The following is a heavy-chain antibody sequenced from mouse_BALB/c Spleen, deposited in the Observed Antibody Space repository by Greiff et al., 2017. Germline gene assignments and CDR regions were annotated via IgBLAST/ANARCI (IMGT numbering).Heavy chain of an antibody. CDR1: GFSLTGYG. Sequence: VQLQQSGPGLVAPSQSLSITCTVSGFSLTGYGVNWVRQPPGKGLEWLGMIWGGGSTYYNSALKSRLSISKDNSKSQVFLKMNSLQTDDTAMYYCAKHHYGSNYYAMDYWGQGTSVTVSS. CDR2: IWGGGST. J-gene: IGHJ4*01. V-gene: IGHV2-6-7*01. D-gene: IGHD1-1*01. CDR3: AKHHYGSNYYAMDY.